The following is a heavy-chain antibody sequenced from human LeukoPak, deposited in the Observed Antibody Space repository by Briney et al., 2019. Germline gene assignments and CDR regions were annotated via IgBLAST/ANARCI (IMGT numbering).Heavy chain of an antibody. CDR1: GGSISSGSYY. D-gene: IGHD6-19*01. V-gene: IGHV4-61*02. CDR2: IYTSGST. CDR3: ARDQGGSGWGRYFDL. J-gene: IGHJ2*01. Sequence: SETLSLTCTVSGGSISSGSYYWSWIRQPAGKGLEWIGRIYTSGSTNYNPSLKSRVTISVDTSKNQFSLKLSSVTAADTAVYYCARDQGGSGWGRYFDLWGRGTLVTVSS.